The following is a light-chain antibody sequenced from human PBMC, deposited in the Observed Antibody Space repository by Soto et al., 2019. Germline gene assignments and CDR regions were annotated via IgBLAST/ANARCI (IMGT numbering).Light chain of an antibody. CDR2: ANI. CDR1: SSNIGAGYD. Sequence: QSVLTQPPSVSGAPGQRVTISCTGSSSNIGAGYDVHWYQQLPGTAPKLLIYANINRPSGVPDRFSGSKSGTSASLAITGLQAEDEADYYSQSYDSSLSALFGTGTKLTVL. CDR3: QSYDSSLSAL. V-gene: IGLV1-40*01. J-gene: IGLJ1*01.